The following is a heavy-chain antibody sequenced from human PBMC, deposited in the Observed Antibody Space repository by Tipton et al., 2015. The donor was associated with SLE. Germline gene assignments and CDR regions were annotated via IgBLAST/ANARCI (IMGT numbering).Heavy chain of an antibody. Sequence: QVQLVQSVAEVKKPGASVKVSCKASGYTFPSYGISCVRQAPGQGREWMAWISAYNGNTNYGQKLQGRVTMTPDTSTSTAYMELRSLSSDDTAVYYCSRGGGMCSRTSCYKAFDYSGQGTLVTNSS. V-gene: IGHV1-18*01. D-gene: IGHD2-2*02. CDR1: GYTFPSYG. J-gene: IGHJ4*02. CDR3: SRGGGMCSRTSCYKAFDY. CDR2: ISAYNGNT.